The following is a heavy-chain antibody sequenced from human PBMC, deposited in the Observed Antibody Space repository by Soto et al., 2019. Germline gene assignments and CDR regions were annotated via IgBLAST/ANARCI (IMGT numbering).Heavy chain of an antibody. CDR2: ISSSSSTI. J-gene: IGHJ6*04. V-gene: IGHV3-48*01. CDR1: GFTFSSYS. Sequence: GGSLRLSCAASGFTFSSYSMNWVRQAPGKGLEWVSYISSSSSTIYYADSVKGRFTISRDNAKNSLYLQMNSLRAEDTAVYYCARYVLRYFDWPDPMEVWGKGTTVTVSS. CDR3: ARYVLRYFDWPDPMEV. D-gene: IGHD3-9*01.